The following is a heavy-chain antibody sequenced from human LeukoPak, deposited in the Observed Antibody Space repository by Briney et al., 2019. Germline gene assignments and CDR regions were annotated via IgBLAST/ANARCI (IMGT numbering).Heavy chain of an antibody. CDR1: GGSFSGYY. Sequence: SETLSLTCAVYGGSFSGYYWSWIRQPPGKGLEWIGEINHSGSTNYNPSLKSRVIISVDTSKNQFSLKLSSVTAADTAVYYCARGGGKRLVDYWGQGTLVTVSS. D-gene: IGHD3-16*01. V-gene: IGHV4-34*01. CDR3: ARGGGKRLVDY. J-gene: IGHJ4*02. CDR2: INHSGST.